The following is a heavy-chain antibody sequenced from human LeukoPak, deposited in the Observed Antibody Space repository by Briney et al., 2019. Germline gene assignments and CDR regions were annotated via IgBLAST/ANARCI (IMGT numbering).Heavy chain of an antibody. D-gene: IGHD3-16*01. J-gene: IGHJ4*02. CDR2: IKQDGGET. CDR1: GFTLSNYW. Sequence: GGSLSLSCAASGFTLSNYWMIWVRQVPGKGVEWVAHIKQDGGETYYVDSVKGRFSISRDNAKNSLYLQMNSLRAEDTAVYYCARGLIIGSHVFDFWGQGALVTVSS. CDR3: ARGLIIGSHVFDF. V-gene: IGHV3-7*03.